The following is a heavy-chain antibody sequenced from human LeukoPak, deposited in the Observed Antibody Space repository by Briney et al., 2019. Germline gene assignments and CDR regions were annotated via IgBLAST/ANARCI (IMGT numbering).Heavy chain of an antibody. CDR3: AKGGQQLLNDWFDP. CDR2: ISWNSDNV. V-gene: IGHV3-9*03. D-gene: IGHD6-13*01. J-gene: IGHJ5*02. Sequence: GGSLRLSCAASGFTFDDYAMHWVRQAPGKGLEWVSGISWNSDNVDYADSVKGRFTISRDNAKNSLYLQMNSLRADDMVLYYCAKGGQQLLNDWFDPWGQGTLVTVSS. CDR1: GFTFDDYA.